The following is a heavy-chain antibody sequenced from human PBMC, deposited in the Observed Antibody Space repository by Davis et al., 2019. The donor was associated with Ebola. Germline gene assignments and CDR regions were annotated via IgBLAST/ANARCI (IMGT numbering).Heavy chain of an antibody. CDR2: IYYSGST. CDR1: GGSISSYY. Sequence: GSLRLSCTVSGGSISSYYWSWIRQPPGKGLEWIGYIYYSGSTNYNPSLKSRVTISVDTSKKQFSLKLSSVTAADTAVYYCASLDYYGMDVWGQGTTVTVSS. J-gene: IGHJ6*02. CDR3: ASLDYYGMDV. V-gene: IGHV4-59*01.